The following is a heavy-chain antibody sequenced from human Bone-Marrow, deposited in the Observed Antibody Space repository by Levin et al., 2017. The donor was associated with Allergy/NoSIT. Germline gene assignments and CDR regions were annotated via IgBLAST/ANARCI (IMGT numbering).Heavy chain of an antibody. V-gene: IGHV1-2*02. J-gene: IGHJ6*02. CDR3: ARAYSSSSYYYYYYGMDV. CDR1: GYTFTGYY. CDR2: INPNSGGT. D-gene: IGHD6-6*01. Sequence: ASVKVSCKASGYTFTGYYMHWVRQAPGQGLEWMGWINPNSGGTNYAQKFQGRVTMTRDTSISTAYMELSRLRSDDTAVYYCARAYSSSSYYYYYYGMDVWGQGTTVTVSS.